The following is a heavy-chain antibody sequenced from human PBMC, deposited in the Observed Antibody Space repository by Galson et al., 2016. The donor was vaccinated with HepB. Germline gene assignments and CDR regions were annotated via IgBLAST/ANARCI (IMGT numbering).Heavy chain of an antibody. D-gene: IGHD2-2*01. V-gene: IGHV3-30*04. CDR1: GFTFSSYL. CDR3: ERPGRLCSSISCYSWFDP. CDR2: ISDDGSDK. J-gene: IGHJ5*02. Sequence: SLRLSCAASGFTFSSYLMYWVRQAPGKGLEWVAIISDDGSDKNYADAVQGRFTISRDNSQNTLFLQMHSLRVEDTAVYYCERPGRLCSSISCYSWFDPWGQGTLVTVSA.